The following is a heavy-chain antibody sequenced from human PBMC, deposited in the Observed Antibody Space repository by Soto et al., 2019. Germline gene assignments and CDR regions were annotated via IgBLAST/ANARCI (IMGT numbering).Heavy chain of an antibody. D-gene: IGHD3-10*02. CDR1: GFTFSSYA. V-gene: IGHV3-23*01. CDR3: SKDGLGTWCAHLSQMFDY. CDR2: ITGGGGST. J-gene: IGHJ4*02. Sequence: GGSLRLSCAASGFTFSSYAMGWVRQAPGKGLEWVASITGGGGSTYYADAVKGRSTLSSVNSKNTLYLQMNSLRAEDTAMYYCSKDGLGTWCAHLSQMFDYWGPGTLVTVSS.